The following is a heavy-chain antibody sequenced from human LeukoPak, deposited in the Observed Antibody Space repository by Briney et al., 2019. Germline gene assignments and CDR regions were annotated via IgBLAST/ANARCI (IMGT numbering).Heavy chain of an antibody. D-gene: IGHD4-23*01. CDR2: ISYDANIGSNK. V-gene: IGHV3-30-3*01. CDR1: GFTFSRYA. Sequence: SGGSLRLSCATSGFTFSRYAMHWVRQAPGKGLEWVALISYDANIGSNKYYADSVKGRFTISRDNSKNTLYLQMNSLRAEDTAVYYCTRDLKSLITPDPTSYFDYWGQGTLVTVSS. J-gene: IGHJ4*02. CDR3: TRDLKSLITPDPTSYFDY.